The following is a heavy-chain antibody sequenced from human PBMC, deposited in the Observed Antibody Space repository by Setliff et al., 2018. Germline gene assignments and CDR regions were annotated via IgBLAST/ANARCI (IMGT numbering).Heavy chain of an antibody. CDR3: ARMSGFLYMDV. Sequence: SETLSLTCTVSGDSINSRTNYWSWIRQPAGKGLEWIGRMYGNSNYNPSLKSRVTMSIDTSKNKFSLKLSSVTAADTAVYYCARMSGFLYMDVWGKGTTVTVSS. J-gene: IGHJ6*03. CDR2: MYGNS. D-gene: IGHD3-3*01. CDR1: GDSINSRTNY. V-gene: IGHV4-61*02.